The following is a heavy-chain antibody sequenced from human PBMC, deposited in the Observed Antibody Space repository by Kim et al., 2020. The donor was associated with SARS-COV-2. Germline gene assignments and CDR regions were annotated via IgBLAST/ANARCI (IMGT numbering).Heavy chain of an antibody. CDR2: IVVASGNT. V-gene: IGHV1-58*01. Sequence: SVKVSCKASGFTFLNSAVQWVRQARGQRLEWMGWIVVASGNTNYAQNFLDRITISRDTSAGAVHLELNNLRVGDTAIYYCAATDIFNYGIDVWGQGTPVSVFS. J-gene: IGHJ6*02. D-gene: IGHD3-9*01. CDR1: GFTFLNSA. CDR3: AATDIFNYGIDV.